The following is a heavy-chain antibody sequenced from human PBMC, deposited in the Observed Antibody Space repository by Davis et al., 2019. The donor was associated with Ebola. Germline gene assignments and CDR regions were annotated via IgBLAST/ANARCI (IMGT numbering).Heavy chain of an antibody. J-gene: IGHJ4*02. Sequence: GGSLRLSCAASGFTFSSYSMNWVRQAPGKGLEWVAFIRYDGSHKHYADSVKGRFTTFRDNPKNTLYLQMNSLRADDTAVYYCAKQRGVGAIDYDYWGRGTVVTVSS. V-gene: IGHV3-30*02. CDR1: GFTFSSYS. D-gene: IGHD1-26*01. CDR2: IRYDGSHK. CDR3: AKQRGVGAIDYDY.